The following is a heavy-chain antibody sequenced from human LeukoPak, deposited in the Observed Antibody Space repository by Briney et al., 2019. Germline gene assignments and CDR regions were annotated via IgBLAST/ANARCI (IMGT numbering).Heavy chain of an antibody. CDR2: IYYSGST. D-gene: IGHD6-13*01. J-gene: IGHJ5*02. CDR3: ARGPSSSWYSPFDP. V-gene: IGHV4-59*01. CDR1: GGSISSYY. Sequence: SETLSLTCTVSGGSISSYYWSWIRQPPGKGLEWIGYIYYSGSTNYNPSLKSRVTISVDTSKNQFSLKLSSVTAADTAAYYCARGPSSSWYSPFDPWGQGTLVTVSS.